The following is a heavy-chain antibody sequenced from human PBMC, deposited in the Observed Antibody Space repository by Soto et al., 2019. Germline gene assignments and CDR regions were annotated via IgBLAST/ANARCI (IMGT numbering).Heavy chain of an antibody. V-gene: IGHV4-39*01. J-gene: IGHJ4*02. CDR1: GGSISGSSYY. D-gene: IGHD4-17*01. CDR3: ARRWSTTLITPFDY. CDR2: MYSSGST. Sequence: QLQLQESGPGLVKPSETLSLICTVSGGSISGSSYYWGWIRQPPGKGLEWIGSMYSSGSTSYNPSLKSRVTIYVDTSQNQVSLSLSSVTAADTAVYYCARRWSTTLITPFDYWGQGILVTVSS.